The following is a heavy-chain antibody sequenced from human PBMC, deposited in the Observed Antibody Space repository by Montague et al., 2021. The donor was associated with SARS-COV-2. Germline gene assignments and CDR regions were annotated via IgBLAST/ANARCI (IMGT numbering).Heavy chain of an antibody. V-gene: IGHV3-33*01. CDR3: ARDSSTLLWFGELSV. CDR1: GFTFSSYG. Sequence: SLRLSCAASGFTFSSYGMHWVRQAPGKGLEWVAVIWYDGSNKYYADSVKGRFTISRDNSKNTLYLQMNSLRAEDTAVYYCARDSSTLLWFGELSVWGQGTLVTVSS. J-gene: IGHJ4*02. CDR2: IWYDGSNK. D-gene: IGHD3-10*01.